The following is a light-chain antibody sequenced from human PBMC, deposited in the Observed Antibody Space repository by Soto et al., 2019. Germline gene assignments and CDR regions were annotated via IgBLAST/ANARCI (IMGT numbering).Light chain of an antibody. CDR1: QSVSSN. J-gene: IGKJ1*01. Sequence: EIVMTQSPATLSVSPGERATLSCRASQSVSSNLAWYQQKPGQAPRLLIYGASTRATGIPARFSGSGSGTEFTLTISSLQSEDFAVYYCQQYTNWTETFGQGLKVDIX. V-gene: IGKV3D-15*01. CDR3: QQYTNWTET. CDR2: GAS.